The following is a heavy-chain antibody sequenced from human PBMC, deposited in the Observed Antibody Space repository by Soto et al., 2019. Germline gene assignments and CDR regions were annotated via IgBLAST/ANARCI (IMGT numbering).Heavy chain of an antibody. J-gene: IGHJ6*02. CDR1: GFTFSNYW. CDR2: IKGDASTT. D-gene: IGHD5-12*01. CDR3: AKDSGYNGYDVYDYYYGMDV. V-gene: IGHV3-74*01. Sequence: EVQLVESGGGLVQPGGSLRLSCEASGFTFSNYWIHWVRQAPGKGLVWLSRIKGDASTTNYADSVMGRFTISRDNAKNTLYLEMNSLRPEDTAVYFCAKDSGYNGYDVYDYYYGMDVWGQGTTVTVSS.